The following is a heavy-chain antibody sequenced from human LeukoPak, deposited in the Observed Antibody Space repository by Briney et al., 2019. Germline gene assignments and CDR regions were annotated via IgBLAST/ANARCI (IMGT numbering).Heavy chain of an antibody. Sequence: PSETLSLTCSVSGSFLHKYYWSWIRQAPGKGLEWIGRIYTSGSTNYNPSLKSRVTISVDTSKNQFSLKVTSVTAADTAVYYCVRPYCGGECQSKNNWFDPWGQGTLVTVSS. J-gene: IGHJ5*02. CDR1: GSFLHKYY. D-gene: IGHD2-21*01. CDR3: VRPYCGGECQSKNNWFDP. CDR2: IYTSGST. V-gene: IGHV4-4*07.